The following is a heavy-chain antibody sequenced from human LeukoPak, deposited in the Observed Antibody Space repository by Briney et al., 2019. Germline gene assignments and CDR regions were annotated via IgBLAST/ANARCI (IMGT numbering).Heavy chain of an antibody. CDR3: ARPNDFWSGYYHY. V-gene: IGHV5-51*01. D-gene: IGHD3-3*01. CDR1: GYRFTSYW. J-gene: IGHJ4*02. Sequence: GESLKISFKGSGYRFTSYWIGWVRQMPGKGLEWMGIIYPGDSGTRYSPSFQGQVTISADKSISTAYLQWSSLKASDTAMYYCARPNDFWSGYYHYWGQGTLVTVSS. CDR2: IYPGDSGT.